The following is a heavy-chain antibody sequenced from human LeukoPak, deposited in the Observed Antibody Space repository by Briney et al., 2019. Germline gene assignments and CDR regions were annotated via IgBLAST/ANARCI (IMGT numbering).Heavy chain of an antibody. Sequence: GASVTVSCKTSGYTFSAFYMHWVRQAPGQGLEWMGWINTNTGNPTYAQGFTGRFVFSLDTSVSTAYLQISSLKAEDTAVYYCARSIGAAGYMDVWGKGTTVTVSS. D-gene: IGHD6-13*01. J-gene: IGHJ6*03. CDR3: ARSIGAAGYMDV. CDR1: GYTFSAFY. CDR2: INTNTGNP. V-gene: IGHV7-4-1*02.